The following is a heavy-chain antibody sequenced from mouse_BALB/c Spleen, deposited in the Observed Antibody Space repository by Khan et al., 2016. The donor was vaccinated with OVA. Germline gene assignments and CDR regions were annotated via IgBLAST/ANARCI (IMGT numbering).Heavy chain of an antibody. J-gene: IGHJ3*01. Sequence: QVQLQRSGPELVKPGASVKISCKASGYAFSSSWMNWVKQRPGQGLEWIGRIYPGDGDTNYNGKFKGKATLTADKSSSTAYMQLSSLTSVDSAVYFCARSDGNSWFAYWGQGTLVTVSA. V-gene: IGHV1-82*01. CDR2: IYPGDGDT. CDR1: GYAFSSSW. D-gene: IGHD2-1*01. CDR3: ARSDGNSWFAY.